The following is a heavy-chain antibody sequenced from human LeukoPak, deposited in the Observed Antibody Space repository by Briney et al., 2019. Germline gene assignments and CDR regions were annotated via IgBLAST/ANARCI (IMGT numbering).Heavy chain of an antibody. CDR2: INPNSGGT. CDR1: GYTFTGYY. V-gene: IGHV1-2*02. D-gene: IGHD3-10*01. CDR3: ARPYGSGPYYYYYYMDV. Sequence: AASVKVSCKASGYTFTGYYMHWVRQAPGQGLEWMGWINPNSGGTNYAQKFQGRVTMTGDTSISTAYMELSRLRSDDTAVYYCARPYGSGPYYYYYYMDVWGKGTTVTVSS. J-gene: IGHJ6*03.